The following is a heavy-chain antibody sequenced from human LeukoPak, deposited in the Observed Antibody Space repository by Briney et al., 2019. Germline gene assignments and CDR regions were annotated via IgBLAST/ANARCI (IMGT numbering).Heavy chain of an antibody. J-gene: IGHJ4*02. V-gene: IGHV4-59*08. D-gene: IGHD1-26*01. CDR3: ARHGASGSYLYYFDY. Sequence: PSETLSLTCTVSGGSISSYYWSWIRQTPGKGLEWIGNIYYSGSTNYNPSLKSRVTISVDTSKNQFSLKLSSVTAADTAVYFCARHGASGSYLYYFDYWGQGTLVTVSS. CDR1: GGSISSYY. CDR2: IYYSGST.